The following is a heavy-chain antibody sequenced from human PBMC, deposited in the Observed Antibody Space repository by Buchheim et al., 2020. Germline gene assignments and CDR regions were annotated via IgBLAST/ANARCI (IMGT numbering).Heavy chain of an antibody. J-gene: IGHJ2*01. CDR1: EGTLNTYG. Sequence: QVQLVQSGAEVKKPGSSVKVSCKASEGTLNTYGVSWVRQAPGQGLEWMAGIIPMFGTVYYAQKFQGRVTITPDTSTAPVSVEVTSLRFEDTAVYYCARSTAETRWFFDVWGRGT. CDR2: IIPMFGTV. CDR3: ARSTAETRWFFDV. V-gene: IGHV1-69*06. D-gene: IGHD6-6*01.